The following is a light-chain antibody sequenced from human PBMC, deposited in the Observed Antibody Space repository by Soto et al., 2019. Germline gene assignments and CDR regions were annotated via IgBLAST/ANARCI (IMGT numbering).Light chain of an antibody. V-gene: IGLV1-47*01. Sequence: QSVLTQPPSASGTPGQRVTISCAGSSANIGSNYVYWYQQFPGTAPKLLIYRNDERPLGVPDRFSGSKSGTSASLAISGLRSGDEAHYYCAAWDDSLSVGVFGGGTKVTVL. CDR1: SANIGSNY. CDR2: RND. CDR3: AAWDDSLSVGV. J-gene: IGLJ3*02.